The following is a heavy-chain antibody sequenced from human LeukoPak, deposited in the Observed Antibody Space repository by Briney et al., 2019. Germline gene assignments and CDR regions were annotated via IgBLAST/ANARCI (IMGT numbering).Heavy chain of an antibody. CDR3: AREYGDIVVVPALSEFDP. Sequence: ASKVSCKASGYTFTGYYMHWVRQAPGQGLEWMGWINPNSGGTNYAQKFQGWVTMTRDTSISTVYMELSSLRSEDTAVYYCAREYGDIVVVPALSEFDPWGQGTLVTVSS. V-gene: IGHV1-2*04. CDR1: GYTFTGYY. D-gene: IGHD2-2*01. J-gene: IGHJ5*02. CDR2: INPNSGGT.